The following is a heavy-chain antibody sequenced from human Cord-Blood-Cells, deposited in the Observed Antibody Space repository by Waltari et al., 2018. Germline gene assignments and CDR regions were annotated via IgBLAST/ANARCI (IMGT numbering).Heavy chain of an antibody. J-gene: IGHJ3*02. Sequence: QLQLQESGPGLVKPSETLSLTCTVSGGSISSSSYYWGWIRQPPGKGLEWIGSISYSGSTYYNPSLRSRGTIAVDTSKNQFSLKLSSVTAADTAVYYCARPLDYYDSSGIYAFDIWGQGTMVTVSS. V-gene: IGHV4-39*01. CDR3: ARPLDYYDSSGIYAFDI. CDR2: ISYSGST. D-gene: IGHD3-22*01. CDR1: GGSISSSSYY.